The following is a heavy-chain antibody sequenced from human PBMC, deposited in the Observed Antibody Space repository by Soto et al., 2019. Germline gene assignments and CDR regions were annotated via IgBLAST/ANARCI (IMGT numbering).Heavy chain of an antibody. CDR1: GYTFTDYA. CDR2: MNAGVGNT. Sequence: HVELVQSGADVKKPGASVTISCKASGYTFTDYALHWVRQAPGRRLEWMGWMNAGVGNTLYSQKFQGRITITRDTSASTAYMELNSLKSEDTAIYYCARDTGYTFGSLNYWGPGTLVTVSS. V-gene: IGHV1-3*01. D-gene: IGHD5-18*01. J-gene: IGHJ4*02. CDR3: ARDTGYTFGSLNY.